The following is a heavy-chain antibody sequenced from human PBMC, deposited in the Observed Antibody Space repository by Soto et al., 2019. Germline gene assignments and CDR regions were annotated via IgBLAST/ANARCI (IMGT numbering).Heavy chain of an antibody. V-gene: IGHV4-61*08. CDR1: GGSISSGGYY. Sequence: SETLSLTCTVSGGSISSGGYYWSWIRQHPGKGLEWIGYIYYSGSTNYNPSLKSRFTISVDTSKNQFSLKLSSVTAADTAVYYCARDLLLYGMDVWGQGTTVTVS. CDR3: ARDLLLYGMDV. CDR2: IYYSGST. D-gene: IGHD3-10*01. J-gene: IGHJ6*02.